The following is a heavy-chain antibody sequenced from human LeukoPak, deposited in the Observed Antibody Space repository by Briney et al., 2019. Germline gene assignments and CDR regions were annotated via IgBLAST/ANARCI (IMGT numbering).Heavy chain of an antibody. CDR3: AKGLSAAGAYYFDY. CDR2: ISGSGGST. D-gene: IGHD6-13*01. CDR1: VYTFSNYA. Sequence: GEFLRLSWAASVYTFSNYAMSWVRQAPWKGREWLLTISGSGGSTYYADSVKGRFTISRDNSKNTVYLQMKSLRVEATAVYYCAKGLSAAGAYYFDYWGQGALVTVSS. V-gene: IGHV3-23*01. J-gene: IGHJ4*02.